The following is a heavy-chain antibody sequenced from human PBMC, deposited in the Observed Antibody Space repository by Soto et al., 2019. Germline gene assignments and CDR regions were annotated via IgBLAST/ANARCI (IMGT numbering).Heavy chain of an antibody. CDR2: IYYSGST. D-gene: IGHD6-13*01. J-gene: IGHJ5*02. V-gene: IGHV4-31*03. CDR3: ARGGPIYSKRGHNWFDP. Sequence: SETLSLTCTVSGGSISSGGYYWSWIRQHPGKGLEWIGYIYYSGSTYYNPSLKSRVTISVDTSKNQFSLKLSSVTAADTAVYYCARGGPIYSKRGHNWFDPWGQGTLVTVSS. CDR1: GGSISSGGYY.